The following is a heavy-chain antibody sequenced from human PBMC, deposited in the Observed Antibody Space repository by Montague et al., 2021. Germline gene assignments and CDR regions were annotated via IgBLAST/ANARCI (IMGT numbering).Heavy chain of an antibody. CDR1: GGTISSNSYW. D-gene: IGHD6-13*01. CDR3: APLRGLAAP. Sequence: SETLSLTCTVSGGTISSNSYWLASIRKPPGKGLEYVGTPFNTGCSYYSPSPKSRGTISVDTSKNQFSLNLTSVTAADTALYYCAPLRGLAAPWGQGTLVTV. CDR2: PFNTGCS. J-gene: IGHJ5*02. V-gene: IGHV4-39*01.